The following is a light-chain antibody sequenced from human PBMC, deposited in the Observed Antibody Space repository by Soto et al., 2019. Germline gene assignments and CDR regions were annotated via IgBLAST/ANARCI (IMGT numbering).Light chain of an antibody. CDR3: QQYGKSPRT. V-gene: IGKV3-20*01. CDR2: QTS. CDR1: QYINTR. Sequence: LTQSPSSLSASVGDRVTLSCRASQYINTRLAWYQHRPGQAPRLLIYQTSIRAAGIPARFSGSGSGTDFTLTVSRLEPEDFAVYYCQQYGKSPRTFGQGTKVDIK. J-gene: IGKJ1*01.